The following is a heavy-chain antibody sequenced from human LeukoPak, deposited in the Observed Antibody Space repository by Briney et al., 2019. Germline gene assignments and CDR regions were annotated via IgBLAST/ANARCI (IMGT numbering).Heavy chain of an antibody. J-gene: IGHJ4*02. CDR1: GYTFTSYA. V-gene: IGHV1-3*01. D-gene: IGHD4-23*01. CDR2: INAGNGNT. Sequence: ASVKVSCKASGYTFTSYAMHWVRQAPGQRLEWMGWINAGNGNTKYSQKFQGRVTITRDTSASTAYMELSSLRSEDTAVYYCARGARGGNSEGVYWGQGTLVTVSS. CDR3: ARGARGGNSEGVY.